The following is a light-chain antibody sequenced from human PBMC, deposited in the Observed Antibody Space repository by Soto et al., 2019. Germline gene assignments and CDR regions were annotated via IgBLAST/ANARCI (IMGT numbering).Light chain of an antibody. CDR3: CSYAGTTTWV. V-gene: IGLV2-23*02. CDR1: SSDIGGYDY. J-gene: IGLJ2*01. Sequence: QSALTQPASVSGSPGQWITIPCIGTSSDIGGYDYVSWYQQRPGKAPKLMIFEVTKRPSGVSSRFSASKSGNTASLTISGVQAEDEADYYCCSYAGTTTWVFGGGTKLTVL. CDR2: EVT.